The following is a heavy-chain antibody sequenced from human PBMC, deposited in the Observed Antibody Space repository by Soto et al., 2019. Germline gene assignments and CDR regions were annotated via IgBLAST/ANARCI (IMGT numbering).Heavy chain of an antibody. Sequence: EVQLVESGGGLVQPGGSLRLSCAASGFTFSSYSMNWVRQAPGKGLEWVSHISSTSGTIYYADSVKGRFTTSRDNAKNSLYLQMNSLRDEDTGVYYCAKTSLRVYYYGMDVWGPGTTVTVSS. CDR1: GFTFSSYS. CDR3: AKTSLRVYYYGMDV. CDR2: ISSTSGTI. J-gene: IGHJ6*02. V-gene: IGHV3-48*02.